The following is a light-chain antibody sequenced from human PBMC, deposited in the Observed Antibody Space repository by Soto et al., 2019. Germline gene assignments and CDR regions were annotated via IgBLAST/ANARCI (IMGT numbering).Light chain of an antibody. CDR1: QSINNY. CDR3: QKYNSYPWT. J-gene: IGKJ1*01. CDR2: KTS. Sequence: DIQMTQSPSTLSASVGDRVTITCRASQSINNYLAWHQQKPGKAPKVLIYKTSTLESGVPSRFSGSGSGTEFTLTISSLQPEDFATYYCQKYNSYPWTFGQGTKVDIK. V-gene: IGKV1-5*03.